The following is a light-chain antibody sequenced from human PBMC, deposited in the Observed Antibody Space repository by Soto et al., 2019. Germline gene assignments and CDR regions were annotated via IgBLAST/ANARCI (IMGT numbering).Light chain of an antibody. CDR3: QQYNNWPRT. Sequence: EIVLTQSPAALSFSPGERATLSCRASQSVSSNLAWYQQKPGQAPRLLIYGASTRATGIPARFSGSGSGTEFTLTISSLQSEDFAVYYCQQYNNWPRTFGQGTKVDIK. CDR2: GAS. V-gene: IGKV3-15*01. CDR1: QSVSSN. J-gene: IGKJ1*01.